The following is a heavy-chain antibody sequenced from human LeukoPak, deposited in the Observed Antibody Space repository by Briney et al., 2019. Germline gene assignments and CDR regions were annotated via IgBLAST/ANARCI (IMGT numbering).Heavy chain of an antibody. Sequence: GGSLRLSCAASGFTFSSIGMSWVRQAPGKGLEWVSSISGSGDSTYYADSVKGRFTISRDNSKNTLYLQMNSLRAEDTAVYYCAKRGASWSFDSRGQGTLVTVSS. CDR2: ISGSGDST. D-gene: IGHD6-13*01. CDR1: GFTFSSIG. J-gene: IGHJ4*02. V-gene: IGHV3-23*01. CDR3: AKRGASWSFDS.